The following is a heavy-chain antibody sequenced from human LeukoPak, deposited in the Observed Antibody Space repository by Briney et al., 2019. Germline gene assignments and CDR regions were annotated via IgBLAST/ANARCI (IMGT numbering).Heavy chain of an antibody. D-gene: IGHD1-7*01. CDR1: GGSISIYY. CDR3: ASLRRVELRAAGSYFDY. Sequence: SETLSLTCTVSGGSISIYYWSWIRQPPGKGLEWIGYIYYSGSTNYNPSLKSRVTISVDTSKNQFSLKLSSVTAADTAVYYCASLRRVELRAAGSYFDYWGQGTLVTVSS. CDR2: IYYSGST. V-gene: IGHV4-59*01. J-gene: IGHJ4*02.